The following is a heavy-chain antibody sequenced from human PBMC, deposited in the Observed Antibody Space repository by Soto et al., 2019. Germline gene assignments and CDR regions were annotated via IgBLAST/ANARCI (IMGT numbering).Heavy chain of an antibody. Sequence: GGSLRLSCAASGFTFSSYAMHWVRQAPGKGLEWVAVISYDGSNKYYADSVKGRFTISRDNSKNTLYLQMNSLRAEDTVVYYCASVSITLRYFDWLLGPNADFDIWGQGTMVTVSS. CDR3: ASVSITLRYFDWLLGPNADFDI. V-gene: IGHV3-30-3*01. D-gene: IGHD3-9*01. CDR1: GFTFSSYA. J-gene: IGHJ3*02. CDR2: ISYDGSNK.